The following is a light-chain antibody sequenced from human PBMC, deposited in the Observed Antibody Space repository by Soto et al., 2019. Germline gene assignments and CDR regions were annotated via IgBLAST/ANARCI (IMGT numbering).Light chain of an antibody. CDR1: QSVSSN. CDR2: GTS. J-gene: IGKJ5*01. V-gene: IGKV3-15*01. CDR3: QQYNNWPPVT. Sequence: EIVMTQSPATLSVSPGERATVSCRASQSVSSNVAWYQQKPGQAPRLLIYGTSTRATGIPARFSGSGSGTEFTLTISSLQSEDLAVYYCQQYNNWPPVTFGQGTQVEI.